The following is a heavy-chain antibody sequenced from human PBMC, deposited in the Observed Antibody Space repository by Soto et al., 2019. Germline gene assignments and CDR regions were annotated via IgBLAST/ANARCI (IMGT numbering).Heavy chain of an antibody. J-gene: IGHJ3*02. D-gene: IGHD1-1*01. CDR3: ARVERGTATTVVDAFDI. Sequence: QVQLQQWGAGLLKPSETLSLTCAVFGGSVNSGNYYWSWIRQPPGKGLEWIGEMSHSGGTHFNPSHESRVTISLDTSKNLFSLKMSSVTAADTALYYCARVERGTATTVVDAFDIWGPGTMVTVSS. CDR2: MSHSGGT. V-gene: IGHV4-34*01. CDR1: GGSVNSGNYY.